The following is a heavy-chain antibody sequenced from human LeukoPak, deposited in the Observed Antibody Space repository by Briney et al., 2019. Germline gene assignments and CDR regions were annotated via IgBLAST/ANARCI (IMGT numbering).Heavy chain of an antibody. D-gene: IGHD2-15*01. V-gene: IGHV4-39*07. Sequence: SSETLSLTCSVSGGSISSSSYYWGWIRQPPGKGLEWIGSIYYSGSTYYNPSLKSRVTISVDTSKNQFSLKLSSVTAADTAVYYCASTYSDPNWFDPWGQGTLVTVSS. CDR3: ASTYSDPNWFDP. CDR2: IYYSGST. CDR1: GGSISSSSYY. J-gene: IGHJ5*02.